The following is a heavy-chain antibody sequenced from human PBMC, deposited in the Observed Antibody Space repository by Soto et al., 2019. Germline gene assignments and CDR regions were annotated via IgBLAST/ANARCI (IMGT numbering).Heavy chain of an antibody. CDR2: IHYSGST. J-gene: IGHJ6*02. D-gene: IGHD2-2*01. Sequence: QVQLQESGPGLVKPSETLSLTCTVSGGSISSYYWSWIRQSPGKGLEWIGYIHYSGSTKSNPSLTSRVTLSVDTSTNQVSLKLSSVTAADSAVYFCARARYQLLHPYYYGMDVWGQGTTVTVSS. CDR3: ARARYQLLHPYYYGMDV. CDR1: GGSISSYY. V-gene: IGHV4-59*01.